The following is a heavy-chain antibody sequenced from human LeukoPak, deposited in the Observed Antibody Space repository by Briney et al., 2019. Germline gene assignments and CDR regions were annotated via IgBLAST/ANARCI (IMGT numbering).Heavy chain of an antibody. CDR2: IYYSGSA. CDR3: ARAIASSGSRLFDY. V-gene: IGHV4-30-4*01. CDR1: GGSISSGDYY. Sequence: SETLSLTCTVSGGSISSGDYYWSWIRQPPGKGLEWIAYIYYSGSAFYNPSLKSRVTISQDTSKNQFSLKLSSLTAADTAMYYCARAIASSGSRLFDYWGQGTLVTVSS. J-gene: IGHJ4*02. D-gene: IGHD3-10*01.